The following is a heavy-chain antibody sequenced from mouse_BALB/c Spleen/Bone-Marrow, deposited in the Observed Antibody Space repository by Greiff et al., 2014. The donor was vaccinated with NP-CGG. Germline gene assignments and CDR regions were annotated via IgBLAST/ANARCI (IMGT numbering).Heavy chain of an antibody. D-gene: IGHD2-1*01. Sequence: EVQPQQSGAELVKPGASVKLSCTASGFNIKDTYMHWVKQRPEQGLEWIGRIDPANGNTKYDPKFQGKATITADTSSNTAYLQLSSLTSDDTTVYYCAIYYGNSYAMDYWGQGTSVTVSS. CDR1: GFNIKDTY. V-gene: IGHV14-3*02. J-gene: IGHJ4*01. CDR3: AIYYGNSYAMDY. CDR2: IDPANGNT.